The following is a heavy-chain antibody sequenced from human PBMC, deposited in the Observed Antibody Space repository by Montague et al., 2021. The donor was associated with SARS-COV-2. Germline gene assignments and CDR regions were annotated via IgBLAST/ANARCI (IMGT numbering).Heavy chain of an antibody. Sequence: SETLSLTCALSSGSFRGYYCSWIRQPPGKGLGWIGEINHGGSTTXKPSLESRVSITVDTSNKQFSLNVTSVTAADTDVYYCARLGAITLVRGITKADFSNYGMDVWGQGTTVTVSS. CDR2: INHGGST. D-gene: IGHD3-10*01. V-gene: IGHV4-34*01. CDR1: SGSFRGYY. J-gene: IGHJ6*02. CDR3: ARLGAITLVRGITKADFSNYGMDV.